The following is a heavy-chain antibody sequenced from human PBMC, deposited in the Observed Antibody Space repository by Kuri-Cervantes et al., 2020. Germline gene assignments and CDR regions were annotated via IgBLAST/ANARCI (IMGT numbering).Heavy chain of an antibody. CDR2: IRRKAHGGAT. D-gene: IGHD1-26*01. CDR1: GFTFGGYS. Sequence: GESLKISCTASGFTFGGYSMTWVRQAPGKGLEWVGFIRRKAHGGATEYAASVRGRSSISRDGSKSIAYLQMNSLKIEDTGIYYCTRGIGGATVTGDYWGQGTLVTVSS. J-gene: IGHJ4*02. V-gene: IGHV3-49*04. CDR3: TRGIGGATVTGDY.